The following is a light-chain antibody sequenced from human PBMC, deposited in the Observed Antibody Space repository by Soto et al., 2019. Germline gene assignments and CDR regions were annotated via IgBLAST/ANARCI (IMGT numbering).Light chain of an antibody. J-gene: IGKJ4*01. CDR3: QQSYSTPLT. CDR2: TAS. CDR1: QTSDSF. V-gene: IGKV1-39*01. Sequence: DIQMTQSPSSLAASVGDRVTITCRASQTSDSFLNWYQKKPGKAPNLLISTASSLQSGVPSRFSGGVSGTDFTLTISSLQPEDFATYFCQQSYSTPLTFGGGTKVEIK.